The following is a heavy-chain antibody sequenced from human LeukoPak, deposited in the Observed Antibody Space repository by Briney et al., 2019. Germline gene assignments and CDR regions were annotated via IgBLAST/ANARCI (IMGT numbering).Heavy chain of an antibody. J-gene: IGHJ4*02. D-gene: IGHD4-17*01. V-gene: IGHV4-30-2*01. CDR2: IYHSGST. CDR1: GGSISSGGYS. Sequence: SQTLSLTCAVSGGSISSGGYSWSWIRQPPGKGLEWIGYIYHSGSTYYNPSLKSRVTISVDTSKNQFSLKLSSVTAADTAVYYCARGTVTTGYFDYWGQGTLVTVSS. CDR3: ARGTVTTGYFDY.